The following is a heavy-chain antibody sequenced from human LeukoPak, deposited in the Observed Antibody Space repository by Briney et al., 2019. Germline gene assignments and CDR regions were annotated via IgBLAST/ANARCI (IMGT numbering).Heavy chain of an antibody. D-gene: IGHD6-19*01. CDR2: IYYSGST. CDR3: ARVEIAVAGTYYYYYMDV. J-gene: IGHJ6*03. Sequence: PSETLSLTCTVSGGSISSSSYYWGWIRQPPGKGLEWIGSIYYSGSTYYNPSLKSRVTISVDTSKNQFSLKLSSMTAADTAVYYCARVEIAVAGTYYYYYMDVWGKGTTVTISS. CDR1: GGSISSSSYY. V-gene: IGHV4-39*01.